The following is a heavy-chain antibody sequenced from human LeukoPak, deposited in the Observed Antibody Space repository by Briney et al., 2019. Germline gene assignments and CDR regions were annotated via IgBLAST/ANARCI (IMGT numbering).Heavy chain of an antibody. CDR2: IRQDGSEK. CDR1: GFTFSNYW. Sequence: PGGSLRLSCTASGFTFSNYWMHWVRQAPGKGLEWVANIRQDGSEKYYVDSAKGRFTISRDNAKNSLYLQMNSLRAEDTAVYYCGRSMDVWGQGTTVTVSS. J-gene: IGHJ6*02. CDR3: GRSMDV. V-gene: IGHV3-7*01.